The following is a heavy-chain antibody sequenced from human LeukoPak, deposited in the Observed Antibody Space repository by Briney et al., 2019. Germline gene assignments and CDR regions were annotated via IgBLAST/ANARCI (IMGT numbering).Heavy chain of an antibody. J-gene: IGHJ4*02. CDR2: INWNGGST. Sequence: GGSLRLSCAASGFTFSSYWMYWVRQAPGKGLEWVSGINWNGGSTGYADSVKGRFTISRDNAKNSLYLQMNSLRAEDTALYYCARVTELIVDYWGQGTLVTVSS. V-gene: IGHV3-20*04. CDR3: ARVTELIVDY. D-gene: IGHD1-26*01. CDR1: GFTFSSYW.